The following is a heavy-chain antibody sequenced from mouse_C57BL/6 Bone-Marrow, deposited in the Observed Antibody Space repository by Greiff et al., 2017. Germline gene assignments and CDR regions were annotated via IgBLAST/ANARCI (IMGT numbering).Heavy chain of an antibody. V-gene: IGHV1-50*01. Sequence: QVQLQQPGAELVKPGASVKLSCKASGYTFPSYWMQWVKQRPGQGLAWIGEIDPSDSSTNYNPKFKGKAPFTVDPSACTAYIQLSSLKSEDYAGYYCARSGRYDYEGFDYWGQGTTLTVSS. J-gene: IGHJ2*01. D-gene: IGHD2-4*01. CDR3: ARSGRYDYEGFDY. CDR2: IDPSDSST. CDR1: GYTFPSYW.